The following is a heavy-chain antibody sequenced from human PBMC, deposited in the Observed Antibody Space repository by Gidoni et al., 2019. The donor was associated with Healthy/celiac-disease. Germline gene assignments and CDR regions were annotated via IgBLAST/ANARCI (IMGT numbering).Heavy chain of an antibody. D-gene: IGHD6-19*01. J-gene: IGHJ4*02. CDR2: ISGSGGST. Sequence: EVQLLESGGGLVQPGGSLRLSCAASGFTFSSYAMSWGRQAPGKGLEWVSAISGSGGSTYYEDSVKGRFTISRDNSKNTLYLQMNSLRAEETAVYYCAKTSEQWLALIDYWGQGTLVTVSS. V-gene: IGHV3-23*01. CDR3: AKTSEQWLALIDY. CDR1: GFTFSSYA.